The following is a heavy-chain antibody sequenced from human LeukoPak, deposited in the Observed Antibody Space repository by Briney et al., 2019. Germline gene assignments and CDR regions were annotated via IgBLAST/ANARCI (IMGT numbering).Heavy chain of an antibody. CDR3: AKDPNGDYVGALDT. CDR2: MGVSGDNV. V-gene: IGHV3-23*01. CDR1: GFTFSAYG. J-gene: IGHJ3*02. Sequence: GGSLRLSCAASGFTFSAYGVTWVRKAPGKGLEWVSSMGVSGDNVHYADSVKGRFAISRDNSKNTLYLQMNSLRAEDAAVYYCAKDPNGDYVGALDTWGQGTMVIVSS. D-gene: IGHD4-17*01.